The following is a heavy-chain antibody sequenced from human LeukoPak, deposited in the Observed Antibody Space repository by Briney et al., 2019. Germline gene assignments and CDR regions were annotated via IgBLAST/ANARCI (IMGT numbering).Heavy chain of an antibody. J-gene: IGHJ6*02. CDR2: LPYDGSNK. V-gene: IGHV3-30*18. CDR3: AKERGTGDPRHYYHYGMDV. Sequence: PGGSLRLSYSHSHLIHRPYGLHRLRQAPGKQQELLAVLPYDGSNKFYADSVKGRFTISRDNSKNTLFLQMNSLTAEDTAVYYCAKERGTGDPRHYYHYGMDVWGQGTTVTVSS. CDR1: HLIHRPYG. D-gene: IGHD1-26*01.